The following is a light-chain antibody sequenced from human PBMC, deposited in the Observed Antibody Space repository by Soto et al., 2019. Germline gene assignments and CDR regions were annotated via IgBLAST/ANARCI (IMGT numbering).Light chain of an antibody. Sequence: DIHVTQSPSSLSASVGDRVTITCRASQSIGGHLNWYQQKPGSTPNLLISGASNLHGGVPSRFSGSGSGTDFTLTITTLQPEAFATYYCLQTSSLPVAFGGGTKVEIK. CDR1: QSIGGH. V-gene: IGKV1-39*01. CDR3: LQTSSLPVA. J-gene: IGKJ4*01. CDR2: GAS.